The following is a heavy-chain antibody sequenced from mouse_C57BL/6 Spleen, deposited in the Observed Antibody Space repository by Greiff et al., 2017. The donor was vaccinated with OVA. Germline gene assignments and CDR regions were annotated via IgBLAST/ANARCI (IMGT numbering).Heavy chain of an antibody. CDR1: GYTFTDYY. J-gene: IGHJ3*01. D-gene: IGHD1-1*01. CDR2: INPYNGGT. Sequence: VQLQQSGPVLVKPGASVKMSCKASGYTFTDYYMNWVKQSHGKSLEWIGVINPYNGGTSYNQKFTGKATLTVDKSSSTASMELNSLTSEDSSVYYCARPSYGSSYWFAYWGQGTLVTVSA. CDR3: ARPSYGSSYWFAY. V-gene: IGHV1-19*01.